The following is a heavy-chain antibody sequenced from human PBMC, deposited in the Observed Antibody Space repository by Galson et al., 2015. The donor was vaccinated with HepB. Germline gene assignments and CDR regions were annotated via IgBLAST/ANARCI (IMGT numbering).Heavy chain of an antibody. CDR1: GFTFSSYA. D-gene: IGHD4-17*01. CDR3: ARDNVKMTTVTHAFHY. CDR2: ISYDGSNK. Sequence: SLRLSCAASGFTFSSYAMHWVRQAPGKGLEWVAVISYDGSNKYYADSVKGRFTISRDNSKNTLYLQMNSLRAEDTAVYYCARDNVKMTTVTHAFHYWGQGTLVTVSS. J-gene: IGHJ4*02. V-gene: IGHV3-30-3*01.